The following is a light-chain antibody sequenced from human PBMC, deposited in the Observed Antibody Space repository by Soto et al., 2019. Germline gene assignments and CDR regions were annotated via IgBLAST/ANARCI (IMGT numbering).Light chain of an antibody. CDR3: QHLNSYPSLT. J-gene: IGKJ4*01. Sequence: DIPLTQSPSFLSASVGDRVTITCRASQGISSYLAWYQQKPGKAPKLLIYAASTMQSGVPSRFSGSGSGTEFTLTISRLQPEDFATYYCQHLNSYPSLTFGGGTKVEIK. CDR2: AAS. V-gene: IGKV1-9*01. CDR1: QGISSY.